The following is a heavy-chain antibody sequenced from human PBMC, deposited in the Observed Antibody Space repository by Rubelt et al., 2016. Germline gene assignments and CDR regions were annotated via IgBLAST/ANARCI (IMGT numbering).Heavy chain of an antibody. Sequence: EMQLVESGGGLVQPGGSLRLSCVASGFTFSRYWMHWVRQAPGKGLVWVSRIHSDGSSTTYADSVKGRFTNSRDNAKNSLYLQMNSLRGEDTAVYYCARWPIDYWGQGTLVTVSS. CDR2: IHSDGSST. CDR1: GFTFSRYW. CDR3: ARWPIDY. J-gene: IGHJ4*02. V-gene: IGHV3-74*01.